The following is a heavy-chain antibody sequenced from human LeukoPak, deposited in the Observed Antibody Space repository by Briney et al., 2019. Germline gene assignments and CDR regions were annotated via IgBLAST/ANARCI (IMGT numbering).Heavy chain of an antibody. CDR1: GYTLTELS. J-gene: IGHJ4*02. Sequence: GASVKVSCKVSGYTLTELSMHWVRQAPGKGLEWVSSISSSSSYIYYADSVKGRFTISRDNAKNSLYLQMNSLRAEDTAVYYCARDSPYSSEGEDFDYWGQGTLVTVSS. CDR2: ISSSSSYI. D-gene: IGHD6-19*01. V-gene: IGHV3-21*01. CDR3: ARDSPYSSEGEDFDY.